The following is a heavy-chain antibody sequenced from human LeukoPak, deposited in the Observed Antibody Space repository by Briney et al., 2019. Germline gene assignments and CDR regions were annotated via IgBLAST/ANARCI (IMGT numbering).Heavy chain of an antibody. D-gene: IGHD2-2*01. CDR1: GFTFSSYG. CDR3: AKELCSSTSCATIGFDY. Sequence: GGSLRLSCAASGFTFSSYGMHWVRQAPGKGLEWVAFIRYDGSNKYYADSVKGRFTISRDNSKNTLYLQMNSLRAEDTAVYYCAKELCSSTSCATIGFDYWGQGTLVTVSS. J-gene: IGHJ4*02. CDR2: IRYDGSNK. V-gene: IGHV3-30*02.